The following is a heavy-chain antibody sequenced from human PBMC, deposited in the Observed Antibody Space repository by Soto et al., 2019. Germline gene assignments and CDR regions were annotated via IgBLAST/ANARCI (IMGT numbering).Heavy chain of an antibody. CDR3: ARLHCSGGSCYRREQDYYYYYYMDV. CDR2: IIPILGIA. V-gene: IGHV1-69*02. Sequence: ASVKVSCKASGGTFSSYTISWVRQAPGQGLEWMGRIIPILGIANYAQKFQGRVTITADKSTSTAYMELSSLRSEDTAVYYCARLHCSGGSCYRREQDYYYYYYMDVWGKGTTVTVSS. J-gene: IGHJ6*03. CDR1: GGTFSSYT. D-gene: IGHD2-15*01.